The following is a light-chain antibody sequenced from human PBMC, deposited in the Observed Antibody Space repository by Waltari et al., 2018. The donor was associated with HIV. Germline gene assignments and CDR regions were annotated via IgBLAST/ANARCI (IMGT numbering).Light chain of an antibody. Sequence: DIQMTQSPSSLSASVGDRVTITCQASQDIRKFLNWYQQKPGKAPTRLIYDASILAAGVSSRFSGSGSGTDFTFTIGSLQADDIATYYCQQFGSLPVTFGGGTKVEI. CDR1: QDIRKF. V-gene: IGKV1-33*01. J-gene: IGKJ4*01. CDR2: DAS. CDR3: QQFGSLPVT.